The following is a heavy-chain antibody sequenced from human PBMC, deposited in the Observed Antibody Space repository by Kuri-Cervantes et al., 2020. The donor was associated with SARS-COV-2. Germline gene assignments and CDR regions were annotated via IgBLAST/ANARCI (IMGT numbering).Heavy chain of an antibody. CDR3: ASIVVVPAASGYYYYYGMDV. Sequence: GSLRLSCAVYGGSFSGYYGSWIRQPPGKGLEWIGEINHSGSTNYNPSLKSRVTISVDTSKNQFSLKLSSVTAADTAVYYCASIVVVPAASGYYYYYGMDVWGQGTTVTVSS. CDR1: GGSFSGYY. V-gene: IGHV4-34*01. J-gene: IGHJ6*02. D-gene: IGHD2-2*01. CDR2: INHSGST.